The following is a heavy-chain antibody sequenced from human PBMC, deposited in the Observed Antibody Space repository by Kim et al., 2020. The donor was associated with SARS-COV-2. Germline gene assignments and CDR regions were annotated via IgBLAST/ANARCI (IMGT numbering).Heavy chain of an antibody. V-gene: IGHV1-46*01. J-gene: IGHJ5*02. D-gene: IGHD3-10*01. CDR2: INPSGGST. CDR3: ARRHYGSGSYYNGGSWFDP. Sequence: ASVKVSCKASGYTFTSYYMHWVRQAPGQGLEWMGIINPSGGSTSYAQKFQGRVTMTRDTSTSTVYMELSSLRSEDTAVYYCARRHYGSGSYYNGGSWFDPWGQGTLVTVSS. CDR1: GYTFTSYY.